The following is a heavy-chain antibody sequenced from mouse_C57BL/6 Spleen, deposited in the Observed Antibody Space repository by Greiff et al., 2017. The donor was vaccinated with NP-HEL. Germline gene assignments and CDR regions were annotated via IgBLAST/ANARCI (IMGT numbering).Heavy chain of an antibody. V-gene: IGHV10-1*01. J-gene: IGHJ1*03. CDR3: VRHYDYGGWYFDV. CDR2: IRSKSNNYAT. D-gene: IGHD2-4*01. Sequence: EVQLVESGGGLVQPKGSLKLSCAASGFSFNTYAMNWVRQAPGKGLEWVARIRSKSNNYATYYADSVKDRFTISRDDSESMLYLQMNNLKTEDTAMYYCVRHYDYGGWYFDVWGTGTTVTVSS. CDR1: GFSFNTYA.